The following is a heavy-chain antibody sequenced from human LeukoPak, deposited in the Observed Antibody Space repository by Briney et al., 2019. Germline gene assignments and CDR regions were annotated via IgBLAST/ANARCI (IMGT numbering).Heavy chain of an antibody. V-gene: IGHV3-30-3*01. CDR2: ISYDGSNK. D-gene: IGHD2-2*02. CDR1: GFTFSSYA. CDR3: AGGDCGDCSSTIWYSYSSIDY. J-gene: IGHJ4*02. Sequence: GGSLRLSCAASGFTFSSYAMHWVRQAPGKGLEWVAVISYDGSNKYYADSVKGRFTISRDNSKNSLYLQMNSLRAEDTAVYFCAGGDCGDCSSTIWYSYSSIDYWGQGTLVTVSS.